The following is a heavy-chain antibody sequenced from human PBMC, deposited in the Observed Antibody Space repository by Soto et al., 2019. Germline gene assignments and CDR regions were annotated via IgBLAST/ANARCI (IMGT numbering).Heavy chain of an antibody. CDR2: ISGSGGST. D-gene: IGHD2-8*01. CDR3: AKEWGYCTNGVCYRRNDAFDI. V-gene: IGHV3-23*01. CDR1: GFTFSSYA. Sequence: GGSLRLSCAASGFTFSSYAMSWVRQAPGKGLEWVSAISGSGGSTYYADSVKGRFTISRDNSKNTLYLQMNSLRAEDTAVYYCAKEWGYCTNGVCYRRNDAFDIWGQGTMVTVSS. J-gene: IGHJ3*02.